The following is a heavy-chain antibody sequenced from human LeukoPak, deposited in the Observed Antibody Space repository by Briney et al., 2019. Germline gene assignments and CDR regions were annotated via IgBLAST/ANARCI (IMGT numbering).Heavy chain of an antibody. D-gene: IGHD2-2*01. CDR1: GFTFSRYW. Sequence: GGSLRLSCAASGFTFSRYWMSWVRQAPGKGLEWVANIQQHGSETYYGDSVKGRFTISRDNAKNSLYLQMNSLRAEDTAVYYCATYSSSNGREFQYWGQGTLVTVSS. V-gene: IGHV3-7*01. CDR2: IQQHGSET. CDR3: ATYSSSNGREFQY. J-gene: IGHJ1*01.